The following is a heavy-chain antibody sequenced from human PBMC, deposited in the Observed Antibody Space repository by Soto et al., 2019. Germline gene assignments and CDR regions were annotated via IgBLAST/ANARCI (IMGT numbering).Heavy chain of an antibody. V-gene: IGHV3-11*05. Sequence: GGSLRLSCAASGLTFSDYYMSWIRQAPGKGLEWVSYITSSGSYTKYADSVKGRFTISRDNAKNSLYLQMNSLRVEDTAVYYCAKGGCSSTSCYEDWYYYYYGMDVWGQGTTVTVSS. J-gene: IGHJ6*02. D-gene: IGHD2-2*01. CDR1: GLTFSDYY. CDR2: ITSSGSYT. CDR3: AKGGCSSTSCYEDWYYYYYGMDV.